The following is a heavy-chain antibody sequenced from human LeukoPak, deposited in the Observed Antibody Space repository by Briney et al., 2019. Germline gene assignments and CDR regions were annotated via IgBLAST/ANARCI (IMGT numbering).Heavy chain of an antibody. D-gene: IGHD2-15*01. V-gene: IGHV3-21*01. CDR3: ARVGVVVVAATPTWFDP. J-gene: IGHJ5*02. CDR2: ISSSSSYI. Sequence: GGSLRLSCAASGFTFSSYSMNWVRQAPGMGLEWVSSISSSSSYIYYADSVKGRFTISRDNAKNSLYLQMNSLRAEDTAVYYCARVGVVVVAATPTWFDPWGQGTLVTVSS. CDR1: GFTFSSYS.